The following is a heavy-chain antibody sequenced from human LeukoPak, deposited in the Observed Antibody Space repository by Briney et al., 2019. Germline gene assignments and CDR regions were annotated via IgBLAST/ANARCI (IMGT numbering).Heavy chain of an antibody. V-gene: IGHV3-23*01. CDR2: ISGSGGRI. D-gene: IGHD1-1*01. Sequence: GGSLRLSCAASGFTFSSYSTSWVRQASGKGLEWVSSISGSGGRIDYADSVKGRFTISRDNSKNTLSLQMNSLTAEDTAVYYCAENPRLEGWIYFDSWGQGILVTVSS. CDR1: GFTFSSYS. CDR3: AENPRLEGWIYFDS. J-gene: IGHJ4*02.